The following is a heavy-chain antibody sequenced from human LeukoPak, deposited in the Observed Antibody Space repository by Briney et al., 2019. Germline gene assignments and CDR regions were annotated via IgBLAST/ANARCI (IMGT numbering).Heavy chain of an antibody. V-gene: IGHV3-30-3*01. CDR2: ISYDGSNK. Sequence: GGSLRLSCAASGFTFSSYAMHRVRQAPGKGLEWVAVISYDGSNKYYADSVKGRFTISRDNSKNTLYLQMNRLRAEDTAVYYCAREVEQVPIYWGQGTLVTVSS. J-gene: IGHJ4*02. CDR3: AREVEQVPIY. D-gene: IGHD1/OR15-1a*01. CDR1: GFTFSSYA.